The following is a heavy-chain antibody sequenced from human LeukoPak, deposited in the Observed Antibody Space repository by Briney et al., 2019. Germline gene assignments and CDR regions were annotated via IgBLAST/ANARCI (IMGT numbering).Heavy chain of an antibody. V-gene: IGHV4-34*01. Sequence: IGEISHSGSTNYNPSLKSRVTISVDTSKNQFSLKLSSVTAADTAVYYCARRSMGGNPFDYWGQGTLVTVSS. D-gene: IGHD4-23*01. CDR3: ARRSMGGNPFDY. J-gene: IGHJ4*02. CDR2: ISHSGST.